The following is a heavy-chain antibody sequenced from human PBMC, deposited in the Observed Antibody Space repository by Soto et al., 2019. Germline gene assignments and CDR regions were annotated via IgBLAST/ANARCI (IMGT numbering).Heavy chain of an antibody. J-gene: IGHJ5*02. V-gene: IGHV1-2*06. D-gene: IGHD1-26*01. CDR1: GYTFIGYY. CDR3: GRDGVGATPLGWFDP. CDR2: IKPRSGDT. Sequence: QVQLVQSGAEVKKPGASVKVSCKASGYTFIGYYIHWVRQAPGQGLEWMGRIKPRSGDTTYAQKFQGRLTMTRDTSISTAYTELSSLRSDDTAVYYCGRDGVGATPLGWFDPWGQGSLGTVSS.